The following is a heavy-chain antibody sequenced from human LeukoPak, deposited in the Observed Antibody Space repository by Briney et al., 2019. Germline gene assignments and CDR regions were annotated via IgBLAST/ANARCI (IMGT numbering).Heavy chain of an antibody. CDR1: GYTFTSYG. Sequence: ASVKVSCKASGYTFTSYGISWVRQAPGQGLEWMGWISADNGNTDYAQKFQGRVTMTRNTSISTAYMGLSSLRSEDTAVYYCARVGGDSGSYDFDYWGQGTLVTVSS. D-gene: IGHD1-26*01. J-gene: IGHJ4*02. CDR2: ISADNGNT. CDR3: ARVGGDSGSYDFDY. V-gene: IGHV1-18*01.